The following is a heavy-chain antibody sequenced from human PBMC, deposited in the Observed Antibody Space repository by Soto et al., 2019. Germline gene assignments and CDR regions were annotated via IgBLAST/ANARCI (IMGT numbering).Heavy chain of an antibody. J-gene: IGHJ3*02. CDR1: GGSISSGGYS. CDR3: ARTPDI. CDR2: IYHSGST. V-gene: IGHV4-30-2*01. Sequence: SETLSLTCAVSGGSISSGGYSWSWIRQPPGKGLEWIGYIYHSGSTYYNPSLKSRVTISGDRSKNQFSLKLSSVTAADTAVYYCARTPDIWGQGTMVTVSS.